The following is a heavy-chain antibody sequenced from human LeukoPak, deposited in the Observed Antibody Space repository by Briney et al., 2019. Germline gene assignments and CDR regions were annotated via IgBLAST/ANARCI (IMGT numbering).Heavy chain of an antibody. J-gene: IGHJ2*01. D-gene: IGHD5/OR15-5a*01. CDR1: GVSSISIDYY. Sequence: PSETLSLTCTISGVSSISIDYYWDWIRQPPGKGPEWIGAIYHTGTTYYNPSLESRVTISVDTSKNQFSLKLSSVAATDTAVFYCARRVSGVSWYFDLWGRGTLVTVSS. V-gene: IGHV4-39*01. CDR2: IYHTGTT. CDR3: ARRVSGVSWYFDL.